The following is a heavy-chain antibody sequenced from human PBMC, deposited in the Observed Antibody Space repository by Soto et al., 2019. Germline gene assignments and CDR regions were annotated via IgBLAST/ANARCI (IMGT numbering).Heavy chain of an antibody. D-gene: IGHD3-22*01. CDR3: ARLGYDRPLGFDP. Sequence: GESLKISGYVSGYRFTRYWLSWVRRLPGKGLEWMGRIDPSDSYTNYSPSFQGHVTISADKSISTAYLRWSSLKASDTAMYYCARLGYDRPLGFDPWGQGTLVTVSS. CDR2: IDPSDSYT. CDR1: GYRFTRYW. J-gene: IGHJ5*02. V-gene: IGHV5-10-1*01.